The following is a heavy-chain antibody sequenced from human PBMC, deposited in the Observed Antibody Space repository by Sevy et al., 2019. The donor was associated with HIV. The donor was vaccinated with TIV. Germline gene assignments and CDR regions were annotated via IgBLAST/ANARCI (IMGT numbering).Heavy chain of an antibody. CDR1: GGSISSSSYY. V-gene: IGHV4-39*01. Sequence: SETLSLTCTVSGGSISSSSYYWGWNRQPPGKGLEWIRSIYYSGSTYYNPCLKSRVTISVDTSKNQFSLKLSSVTAADTAVCYCARHRYGDYFDYWGQGTLVTVSS. J-gene: IGHJ4*02. CDR2: IYYSGST. CDR3: ARHRYGDYFDY. D-gene: IGHD4-17*01.